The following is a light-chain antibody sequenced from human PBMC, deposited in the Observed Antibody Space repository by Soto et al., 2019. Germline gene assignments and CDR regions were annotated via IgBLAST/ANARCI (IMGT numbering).Light chain of an antibody. Sequence: EIXXTQSPATLSLSPGERATLSCRASQSVSSYLAWYQQKPGQAPRHLTYDASNRATGIPARFSGSGSGTDFTLTISSLEPEDFAVYYCQQRSNWPPLTFGGGTKVEIK. CDR2: DAS. J-gene: IGKJ4*01. V-gene: IGKV3-11*01. CDR3: QQRSNWPPLT. CDR1: QSVSSY.